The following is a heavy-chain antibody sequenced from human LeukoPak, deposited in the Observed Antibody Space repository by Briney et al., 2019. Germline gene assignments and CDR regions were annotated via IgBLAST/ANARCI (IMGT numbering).Heavy chain of an antibody. CDR2: SDYSGST. CDR3: VRHLLGYCSGGNCYYFDF. V-gene: IGHV4-39*01. D-gene: IGHD2-15*01. Sequence: KPSETLSLTCTVSGGSISSTTYYWGWIRQPPGKGLQWIGSSDYSGSTYYNPSLKSRVTISVDTSKNQFSLKLSSVNAADTAVYYCVRHLLGYCSGGNCYYFDFWGQGTLVTVSS. CDR1: GGSISSTTYY. J-gene: IGHJ4*02.